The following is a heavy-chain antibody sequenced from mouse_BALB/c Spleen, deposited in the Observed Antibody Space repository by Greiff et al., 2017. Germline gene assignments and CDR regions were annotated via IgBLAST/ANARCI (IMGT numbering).Heavy chain of an antibody. CDR2: IWGDGST. V-gene: IGHV2-6-7*01. J-gene: IGHJ4*01. D-gene: IGHD3-1*01. Sequence: QVQLKESGPGLVAPSQSLSITCTVSGFSLTGYGVNWVRQPPGKGLEWLGMIWGDGSTDYNSALISRMSISKDNSKSHVFLKMNSLQTDDAARYYCGRDRGVYAMDYWGQGTSVTVSS. CDR1: GFSLTGYG. CDR3: GRDRGVYAMDY.